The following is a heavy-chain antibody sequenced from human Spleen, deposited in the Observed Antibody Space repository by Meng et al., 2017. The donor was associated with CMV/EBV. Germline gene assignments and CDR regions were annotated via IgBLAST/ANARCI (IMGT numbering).Heavy chain of an antibody. CDR3: ARDLDIVVVPAAMSPYYFDY. V-gene: IGHV3-33*01. CDR1: GFTFNTYA. Sequence: GESLKISCEASGFTFNTYAMHWVRQAPGKGLEWVAVIWFDGSYKYYADSVKGRFTISRDNAKNSLYLQMNSLRAEDTAVYYCARDLDIVVVPAAMSPYYFDYWGQGTLVTVSS. J-gene: IGHJ4*02. CDR2: IWFDGSYK. D-gene: IGHD2-2*01.